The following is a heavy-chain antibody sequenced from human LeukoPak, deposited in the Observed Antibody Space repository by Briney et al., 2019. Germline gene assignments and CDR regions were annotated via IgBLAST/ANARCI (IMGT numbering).Heavy chain of an antibody. D-gene: IGHD2-2*02. Sequence: SVKVSCKASGGTFSSYTISWVRQAPGQGHEWMGRIIPILGIANYAQKFQGRVTITADKSTSTAYMELSSLRSEDTAVYYCARGYCSSTSCYRAFDIWGQGTMVTVSS. CDR1: GGTFSSYT. CDR3: ARGYCSSTSCYRAFDI. CDR2: IIPILGIA. J-gene: IGHJ3*02. V-gene: IGHV1-69*02.